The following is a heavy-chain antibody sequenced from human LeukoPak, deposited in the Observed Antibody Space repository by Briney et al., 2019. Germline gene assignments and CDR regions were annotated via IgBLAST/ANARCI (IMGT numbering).Heavy chain of an antibody. Sequence: GGSLRLSCAASGFIFSNAWMDWVRQAPGKGPEWVGRAKSKIGGGTTDYAAPVKGRFIISRDDSTSTVYLQMNSLKIEETAIYYCVTGLYDTGGVDHWGQGTLVTVSS. CDR1: GFIFSNAW. D-gene: IGHD2-8*02. CDR2: AKSKIGGGTT. CDR3: VTGLYDTGGVDH. J-gene: IGHJ4*02. V-gene: IGHV3-15*01.